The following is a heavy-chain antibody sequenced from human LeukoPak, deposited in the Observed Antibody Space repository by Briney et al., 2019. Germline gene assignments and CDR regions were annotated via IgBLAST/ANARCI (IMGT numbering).Heavy chain of an antibody. Sequence: PSETLSLTCAVYGGSFSGYYWSWIRQPPGKGLEWIGEINHSGSTNYNPSLKSRVTISVDTSKNQFSLKLSSVTAADTAVYYCARASKLRTYYDFWSGYFSGWGQGTLVTVSS. D-gene: IGHD3-3*01. J-gene: IGHJ4*02. CDR1: GGSFSGYY. CDR3: ARASKLRTYYDFWSGYFSG. CDR2: INHSGST. V-gene: IGHV4-34*01.